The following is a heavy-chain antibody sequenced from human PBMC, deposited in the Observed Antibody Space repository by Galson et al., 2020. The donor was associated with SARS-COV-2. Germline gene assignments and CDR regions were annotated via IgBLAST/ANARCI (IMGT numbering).Heavy chain of an antibody. CDR2: IYWDNDK. CDR1: GLSLSTNGVG. CDR3: AHRQTLIGTNGVAFDI. J-gene: IGHJ3*02. Sequence: SGPTLVKPTQTLTLTCTVSGLSLSTNGVGVSWIRQPPGKALEWLALIYWDNDKRYSPSLETRLTITKVTSKNQVVLTMTSMDPVDTATYYCAHRQTLIGTNGVAFDIWGQGTLVTVSS. V-gene: IGHV2-5*02. D-gene: IGHD1-20*01.